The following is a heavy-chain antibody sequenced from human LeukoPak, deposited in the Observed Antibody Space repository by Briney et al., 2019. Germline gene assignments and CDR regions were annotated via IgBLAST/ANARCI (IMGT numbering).Heavy chain of an antibody. D-gene: IGHD3-10*01. V-gene: IGHV4-30-2*05. J-gene: IGHJ4*02. CDR2: IYHSGST. CDR1: GGSISSGGYY. Sequence: PSETLSLTCTVSGGSISSGGYYWSWIRQPPGKGLEWIGYIYHSGSTYYNPSLKSRVTISVDTSKNQFSLKLSSVTAADTAVYYCARRGDVYGSGRPYYFDYWGQGTLVTVSS. CDR3: ARRGDVYGSGRPYYFDY.